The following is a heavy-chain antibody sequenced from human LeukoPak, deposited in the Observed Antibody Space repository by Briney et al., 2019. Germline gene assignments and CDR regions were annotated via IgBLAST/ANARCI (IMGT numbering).Heavy chain of an antibody. J-gene: IGHJ4*02. CDR1: GFTFSSYW. CDR3: AREGLPWARDY. D-gene: IGHD3-16*01. Sequence: PGGSLRLSCAASGFTFSSYWMSWVRQAPGKGLEWVANIKQDGSEKNYVDSVKGRFTISRDSAKNSLYLQMNSLRVEDTAVYYCAREGLPWARDYWGQGTLVTVSS. CDR2: IKQDGSEK. V-gene: IGHV3-7*01.